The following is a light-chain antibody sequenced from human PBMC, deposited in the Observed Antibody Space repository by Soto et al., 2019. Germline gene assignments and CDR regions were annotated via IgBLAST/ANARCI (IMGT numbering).Light chain of an antibody. Sequence: DIVMTQSPDSLAVSLGERATINCKSSQSVLYSLNNKNYLSWYQQKPGQPPKLLIFWASTRESGLPDRFSGRGSGTDFALTITNLQAEDVAVYYCQQYYSSPLTFGGGTKVEVK. CDR3: QQYYSSPLT. CDR1: QSVLYSLNNKNY. V-gene: IGKV4-1*01. CDR2: WAS. J-gene: IGKJ4*01.